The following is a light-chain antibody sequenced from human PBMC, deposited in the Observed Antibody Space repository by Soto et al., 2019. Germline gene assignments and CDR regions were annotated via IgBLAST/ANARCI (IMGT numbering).Light chain of an antibody. CDR2: EVR. CDR3: SSYTSSNTIL. V-gene: IGLV2-14*01. CDR1: RSDVGGYNY. Sequence: QSALTQPASVSGSPGQSITISCTGTRSDVGGYNYVSWYQQHPDKAPKLMIYEVRHRPSGVSNRFSGSKSGNTASLTISGLQADDEADYYCSSYTSSNTILFGGGTKRTVL. J-gene: IGLJ2*01.